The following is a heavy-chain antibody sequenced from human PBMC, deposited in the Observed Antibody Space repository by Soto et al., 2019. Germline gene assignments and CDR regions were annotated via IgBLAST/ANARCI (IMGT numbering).Heavy chain of an antibody. J-gene: IGHJ5*02. CDR3: ARVFWYRLLRYNWFDP. CDR1: GGSFSGYY. D-gene: IGHD2-2*01. CDR2: INHSGST. Sequence: SQTLSLTCAVYGGSFSGYYWSWIRQPPGKGLEWIGEINHSGSTNYNPSLKSRVTISVDTSKNQFSLKLSSVTAADTAVYYCARVFWYRLLRYNWFDPWGQGTLVTVSS. V-gene: IGHV4-34*01.